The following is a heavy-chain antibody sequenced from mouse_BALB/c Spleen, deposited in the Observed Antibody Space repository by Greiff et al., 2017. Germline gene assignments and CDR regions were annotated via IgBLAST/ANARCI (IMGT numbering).Heavy chain of an antibody. CDR3: ARRTARALYAMDY. CDR2: INPSTGYT. D-gene: IGHD3-2*01. CDR1: GYTFTSYW. V-gene: IGHV1-7*01. Sequence: QVQLKESGAELAKPGASVKMSCKASGYTFTSYWMHWVKQRPGQGLEWIGYINPSTGYTEYNQKFKDKATLTADKSSSTAYMQLSSLTSEDSAVYYCARRTARALYAMDYWGQGTSVTVSS. J-gene: IGHJ4*01.